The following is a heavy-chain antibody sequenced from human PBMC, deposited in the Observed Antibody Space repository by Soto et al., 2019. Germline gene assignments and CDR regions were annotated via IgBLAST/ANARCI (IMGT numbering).Heavy chain of an antibody. CDR3: ARGRKSSSPLYYFDY. D-gene: IGHD6-6*01. V-gene: IGHV4-4*02. Sequence: SETLSLTCVVSGGSIFSTSWWSWVRQSPGKGLEWIGEIHHDGSTNYNPSLKSRVTISRDNSKNTLYLQMNSLRAEDTAVYYCARGRKSSSPLYYFDYWGQGTLVTVSS. CDR2: IHHDGST. J-gene: IGHJ4*02. CDR1: GGSIFSTSW.